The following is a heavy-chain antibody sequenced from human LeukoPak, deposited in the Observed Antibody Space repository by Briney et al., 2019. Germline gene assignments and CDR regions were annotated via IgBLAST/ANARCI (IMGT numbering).Heavy chain of an antibody. CDR1: GYTFTGYY. CDR2: INPNSGGT. V-gene: IGHV1-2*02. J-gene: IGHJ5*02. D-gene: IGHD3-3*01. Sequence: ASVKVSCKASGYTFTGYYMHWVRQAPGQGLEWMGWINPNSGGTKYAQKFQGRVTMTRDTSISTAYMELSRLRSDDTAVYYCARGGPITVFGMVIQNTFDPWGQGTLVTVSS. CDR3: ARGGPITVFGMVIQNTFDP.